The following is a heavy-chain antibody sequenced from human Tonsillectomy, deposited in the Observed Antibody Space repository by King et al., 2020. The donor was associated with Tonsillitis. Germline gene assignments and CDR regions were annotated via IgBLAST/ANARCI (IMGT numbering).Heavy chain of an antibody. D-gene: IGHD5-24*01. V-gene: IGHV4-61*02. CDR1: GGSISSGSYY. Sequence: QLQESGPALVKPSQTLSLTCTVSGGSISSGSYYWSWIRQPAGKGLEWIGRIYTSGSTNYNPSLKSRVTISVDTSKNQFSLKLSSVTAADTAVYYCARGVEMATIYAFDIWGQGTMVTVSS. J-gene: IGHJ3*02. CDR2: IYTSGST. CDR3: ARGVEMATIYAFDI.